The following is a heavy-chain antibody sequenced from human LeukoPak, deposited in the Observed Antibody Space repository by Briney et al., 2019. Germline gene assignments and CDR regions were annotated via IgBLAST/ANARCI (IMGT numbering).Heavy chain of an antibody. Sequence: SETLSLTCSVSGGSVSSYYWSWIRQPPGKGLEWIGYVCYTGSTNYNPSLKSRVTMFEDKSKNQFSLKLSSVTAADTAVYYCAEEYHLLRPGAFDIWGQGTMVTVSS. D-gene: IGHD2-2*01. CDR2: VCYTGST. CDR1: GGSVSSYY. V-gene: IGHV4-59*08. J-gene: IGHJ3*02. CDR3: AEEYHLLRPGAFDI.